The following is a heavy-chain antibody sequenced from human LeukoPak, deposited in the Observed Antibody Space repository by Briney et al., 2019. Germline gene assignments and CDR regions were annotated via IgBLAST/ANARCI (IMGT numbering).Heavy chain of an antibody. CDR1: GYTFTSDY. V-gene: IGHV1-46*01. J-gene: IGHJ4*02. Sequence: GASVEVSCKASGYTFTSDYMHWVRQAPGQGLEWMGIINPSDGRTTYAQKFQDRVALTRDMSTSTVYMELSSLRSEDTALYYCARGSRFLDFWGQGTLVTVSS. CDR3: ARGSRFLDF. D-gene: IGHD2-2*01. CDR2: INPSDGRT.